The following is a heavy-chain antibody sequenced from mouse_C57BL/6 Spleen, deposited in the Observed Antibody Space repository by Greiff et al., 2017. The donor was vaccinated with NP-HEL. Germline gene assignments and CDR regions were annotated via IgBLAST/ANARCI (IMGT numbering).Heavy chain of an antibody. CDR2: IYPGDGDT. J-gene: IGHJ3*01. CDR1: GYAFSSSW. V-gene: IGHV1-82*01. D-gene: IGHD2-4*01. CDR3: ALYYDYDAWFAY. Sequence: QVQLKESGPELVKPGASVKISCKASGYAFSSSWMNWVKQRPGKGLEWIGRIYPGDGDTNYNGKFKGKATLTADKSSSTAYMQLSSLTSEDSAVYCCALYYDYDAWFAYWGQGTLDTDSA.